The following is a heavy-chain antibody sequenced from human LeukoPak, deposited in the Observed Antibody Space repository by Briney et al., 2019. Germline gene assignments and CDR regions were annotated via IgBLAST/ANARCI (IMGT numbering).Heavy chain of an antibody. CDR1: GYTFTSYG. Sequence: ASVKVSCKASGYTFTSYGISWVRQAPGQGLEWMGWICAYNGNTNYAQKLQGRVTMTTDTSTSTAYMELRSLRSDDTAVYYCARDYRHYDILTGTPGYWGQGTLVTVSS. J-gene: IGHJ4*02. V-gene: IGHV1-18*01. D-gene: IGHD3-9*01. CDR2: ICAYNGNT. CDR3: ARDYRHYDILTGTPGY.